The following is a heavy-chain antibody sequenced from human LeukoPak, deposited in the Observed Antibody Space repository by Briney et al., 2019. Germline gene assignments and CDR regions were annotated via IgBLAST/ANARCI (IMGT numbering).Heavy chain of an antibody. CDR1: GFTFSSYS. Sequence: GGSLRLSCAASGFTFSSYSMNWVRQAPGKGLEWVSSISSSSSYIYYADSVKGRFTISRDNAKNSLYLQMNSLRAEDTAVYYCASIVGDYSIFDYWGQGTLVTVSS. CDR3: ASIVGDYSIFDY. D-gene: IGHD4-17*01. V-gene: IGHV3-21*01. J-gene: IGHJ4*02. CDR2: ISSSSSYI.